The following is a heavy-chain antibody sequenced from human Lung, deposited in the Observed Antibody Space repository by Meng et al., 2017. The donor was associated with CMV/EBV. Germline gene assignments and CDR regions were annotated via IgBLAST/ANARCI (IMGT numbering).Heavy chain of an antibody. V-gene: IGHV4-4*02. CDR1: GDSITNHNW. J-gene: IGHJ1*01. CDR3: LRRSGGSV. CDR2: IPHRGSS. Sequence: VQSRDAGPALVKPSETLSLTCAVSGDSITNHNWWAWVRQPPGKGLEWIGEIPHRGSSAYNPSLKSRVSMSIDKSKNQFSLKLTSVTAADTAVYHCLRRSGGSVWGQGTLVTVSS. D-gene: IGHD3-10*01.